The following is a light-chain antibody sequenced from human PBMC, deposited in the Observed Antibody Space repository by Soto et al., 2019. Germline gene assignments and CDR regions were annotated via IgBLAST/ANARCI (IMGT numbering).Light chain of an antibody. CDR1: SSDVGGYNY. J-gene: IGLJ1*01. CDR3: SSYTSSSTYV. V-gene: IGLV2-14*01. Sequence: ALTQPASVSGSPGQSITISCTGTSSDVGGYNYVSWYQQHPGNAPKLMIYEVSNRPSGVSNRFSGSKSGNTASLTISGLQAEDEADHYCSSYTSSSTYVFGTGTKVTVL. CDR2: EVS.